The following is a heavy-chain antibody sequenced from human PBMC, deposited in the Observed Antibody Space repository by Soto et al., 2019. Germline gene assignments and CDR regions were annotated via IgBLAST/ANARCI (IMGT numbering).Heavy chain of an antibody. CDR1: GYTFTGYY. V-gene: IGHV1-2*04. D-gene: IGHD3-3*01. CDR3: GRALENYDFWSGPNLIDY. Sequence: GASVKVSCKASGYTFTGYYMHWVRQAPGQGLEWMGWINPNSGGTNYAQKFQGWVTMTRDTSISTAYMELSRLRSDDTAVYYCGRALENYDFWSGPNLIDYWGQGTLVTVSS. J-gene: IGHJ4*02. CDR2: INPNSGGT.